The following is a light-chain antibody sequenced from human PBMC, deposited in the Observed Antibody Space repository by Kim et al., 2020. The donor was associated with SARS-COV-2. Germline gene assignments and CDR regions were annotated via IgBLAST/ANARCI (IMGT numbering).Light chain of an antibody. Sequence: SESVGDRVTITCRASQSISNWLAWYQQKPGKAPKLLIYKTSSLESGVPSRFSGSGSGTEFTLTISSLQPDDSASYFCQQYNSWPYTFGQGTKLEI. V-gene: IGKV1-5*03. CDR2: KTS. CDR1: QSISNW. CDR3: QQYNSWPYT. J-gene: IGKJ2*01.